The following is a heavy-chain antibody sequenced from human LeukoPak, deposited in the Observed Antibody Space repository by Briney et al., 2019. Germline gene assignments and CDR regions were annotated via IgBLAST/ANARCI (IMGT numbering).Heavy chain of an antibody. J-gene: IGHJ4*02. CDR1: GGSISSSSYY. CDR3: AAQWELPFGYFDY. D-gene: IGHD1-26*01. Sequence: SETLSLTCTVSGGSISSSSYYWGWIRQPPGKGLEWIGSIYYSGSTYYNPSLKSRVTISVDTSKNQFSLKLSSVTAADTAVYYCAAQWELPFGYFDYWGQGTLVTVSS. CDR2: IYYSGST. V-gene: IGHV4-39*01.